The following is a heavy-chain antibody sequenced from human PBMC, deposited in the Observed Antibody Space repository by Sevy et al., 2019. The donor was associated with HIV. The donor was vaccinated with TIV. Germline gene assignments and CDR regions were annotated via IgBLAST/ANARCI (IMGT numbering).Heavy chain of an antibody. J-gene: IGHJ3*02. V-gene: IGHV3-33*01. D-gene: IGHD6-19*01. CDR1: GFTFSSYG. CDR2: IWYDGSNK. CDR3: ASGSGWNDAFDI. Sequence: GGSRLSCAASGFTFSSYGMHWVRQAPGKGLEWVAVIWYDGSNKYYADSVKGRFTISRDNSKNTLYLQMNSLRAEDTAVYYCASGSGWNDAFDIWGQGTMVTVSS.